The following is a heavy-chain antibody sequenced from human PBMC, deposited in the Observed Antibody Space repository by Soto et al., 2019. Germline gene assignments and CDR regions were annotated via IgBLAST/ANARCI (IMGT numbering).Heavy chain of an antibody. Sequence: EVQLLESGGDLVQPGGSLRLSCVASGFTFSSYTMTWVRQAPGKGLEWVSVIYSSGDSTYYADSVKGRFTIARDNSKNILYLQMNSLRDDDTAVYYCAKSPTMTTKVVDYWGQGTLVTVSS. J-gene: IGHJ4*02. D-gene: IGHD4-17*01. CDR2: IYSSGDST. V-gene: IGHV3-23*01. CDR1: GFTFSSYT. CDR3: AKSPTMTTKVVDY.